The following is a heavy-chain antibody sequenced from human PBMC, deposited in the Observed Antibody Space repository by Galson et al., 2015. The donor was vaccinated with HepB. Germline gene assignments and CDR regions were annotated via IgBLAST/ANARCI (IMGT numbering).Heavy chain of an antibody. V-gene: IGHV1-69*13. Sequence: SVKVSCKASGGTFSSYAISWVRQAPGQGLEWMGGIIPIFGTANYAQKFQGRVTITADESTSTAYMELSSLRSEDTAVYYCARGIVVVPAAIPYYYGMDVWGQGTLVTVSS. D-gene: IGHD2-2*01. CDR1: GGTFSSYA. CDR3: ARGIVVVPAAIPYYYGMDV. CDR2: IIPIFGTA. J-gene: IGHJ6*02.